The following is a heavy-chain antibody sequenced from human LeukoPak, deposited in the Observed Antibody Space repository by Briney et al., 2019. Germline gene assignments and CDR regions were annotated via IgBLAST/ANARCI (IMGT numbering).Heavy chain of an antibody. J-gene: IGHJ4*02. CDR3: ASGYSSSYGY. Sequence: PSETLSLTCAVYGGSFSGYYWSWIRQPPGKGLEWIGEINHSGSTNYNPSLKSRVTISVDTSKNQFSLKLSFVTAADTAVYYCASGYSSSYGYWGQGTLVTVSS. CDR1: GGSFSGYY. D-gene: IGHD6-13*01. CDR2: INHSGST. V-gene: IGHV4-34*01.